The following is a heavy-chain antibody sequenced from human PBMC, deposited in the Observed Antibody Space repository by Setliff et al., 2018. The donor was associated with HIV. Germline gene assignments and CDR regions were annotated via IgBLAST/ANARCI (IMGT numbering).Heavy chain of an antibody. CDR2: VYYTGES. Sequence: PSETLSLTCSVYGGSISRGGRYWGWIRQHPGRGLEWLGYVYYTGESFYKPSLGGRVTILQDKSKNQFSLKLTSVTAADTAVYFCARVVPREVAPGGFDIWGQGTMVTVSS. J-gene: IGHJ3*02. CDR3: ARVVPREVAPGGFDI. D-gene: IGHD5-12*01. V-gene: IGHV4-31*03. CDR1: GGSISRGGRY.